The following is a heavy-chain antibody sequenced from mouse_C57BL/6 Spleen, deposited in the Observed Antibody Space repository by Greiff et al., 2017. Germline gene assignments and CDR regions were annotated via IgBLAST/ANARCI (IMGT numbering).Heavy chain of an antibody. CDR2: ISDGGSYT. J-gene: IGHJ3*01. D-gene: IGHD2-4*01. CDR1: GFTFSSYA. CDR3: AREGHYDYAWFAY. V-gene: IGHV5-4*01. Sequence: EVQLVESGGGLVKPGGSLKLSCAASGFTFSSYAMSWVRQTPEKRLEWVATISDGGSYTYYPDNVKGRFTISRDNAKNNRYLQMSQLKSEDTAMYSCAREGHYDYAWFAYWGQGTLVTVAA.